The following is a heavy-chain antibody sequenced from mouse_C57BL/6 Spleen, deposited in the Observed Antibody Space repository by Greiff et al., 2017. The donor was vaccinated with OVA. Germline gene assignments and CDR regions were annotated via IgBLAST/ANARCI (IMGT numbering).Heavy chain of an antibody. Sequence: VMLVESGAELVRPGASVKLSCKASGYTFTDYYINWVKQRPGQGLEWIARIYPGSGNTYYNEKFKGKATLTAEKSSSTAYMQLSSLTSEDSAVYFCARSGGNSYYFDYWGQGTTLTVSS. CDR3: ARSGGNSYYFDY. D-gene: IGHD2-1*01. CDR2: IYPGSGNT. V-gene: IGHV1-76*01. CDR1: GYTFTDYY. J-gene: IGHJ2*01.